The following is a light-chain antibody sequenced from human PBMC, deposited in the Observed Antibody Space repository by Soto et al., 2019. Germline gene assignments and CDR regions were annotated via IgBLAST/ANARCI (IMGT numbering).Light chain of an antibody. CDR1: QGISSY. CDR2: TAS. V-gene: IGKV1-9*01. Sequence: IQLTQSPSSLSASVGDRVTSSCRASQGISSYLAWYQQKPGKAPKLLIYTASSLESGVPSRFSGRGSGTEFTLTISSLQPDDFATYYCQQYNSYWTFGQGTKVDIK. CDR3: QQYNSYWT. J-gene: IGKJ1*01.